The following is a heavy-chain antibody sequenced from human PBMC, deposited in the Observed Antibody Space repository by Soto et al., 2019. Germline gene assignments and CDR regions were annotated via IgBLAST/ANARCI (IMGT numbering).Heavy chain of an antibody. CDR3: ARGSGATTGGYFQH. V-gene: IGHV4-34*01. CDR2: INHSGST. Sequence: QVQLQQWGAGLLKPSETLSLTCAVYGGSFSGYYWSWIRQPPGKGLEWIGEINHSGSTNYNPSLKSRVTXSVLTXXNQFSLKLSSVTAADTAVYYCARGSGATTGGYFQHWGQGTLVTVSS. D-gene: IGHD4-17*01. J-gene: IGHJ1*01. CDR1: GGSFSGYY.